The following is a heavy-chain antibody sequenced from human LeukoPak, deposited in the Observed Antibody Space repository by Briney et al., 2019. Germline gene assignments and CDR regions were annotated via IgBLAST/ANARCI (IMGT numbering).Heavy chain of an antibody. V-gene: IGHV3-23*01. CDR3: ARRYTSGCDY. J-gene: IGHJ4*02. Sequence: GGSLRLSCAASGFTFSSYAMSWVRQAPGEGLEWVSTISASGGSTYCADSVKGRFTISRDNSKNTLYLQMNSLRAEDTAVYYCARRYTSGCDYRGQGSLVAVSS. D-gene: IGHD6-19*01. CDR2: ISASGGST. CDR1: GFTFSSYA.